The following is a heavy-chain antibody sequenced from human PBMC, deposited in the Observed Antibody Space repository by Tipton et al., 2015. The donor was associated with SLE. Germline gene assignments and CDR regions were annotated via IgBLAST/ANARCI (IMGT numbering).Heavy chain of an antibody. CDR2: VNHSGTT. CDR1: GGSFSGYY. V-gene: IGHV4-34*01. CDR3: ARMEGMITFGGVIGL. Sequence: TLSLTCAVYGGSFSGYYWSWIRQPPGKGLEWIGEVNHSGTTNYNPSLQSRLTISVDTSNNQFSLRLSSVTVADTAVYYCARMEGMITFGGVIGLWGQGTLVTVSS. J-gene: IGHJ5*02. D-gene: IGHD3-16*01.